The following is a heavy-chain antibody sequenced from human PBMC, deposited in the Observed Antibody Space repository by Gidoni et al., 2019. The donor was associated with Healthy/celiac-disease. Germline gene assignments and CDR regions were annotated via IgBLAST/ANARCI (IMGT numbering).Heavy chain of an antibody. CDR3: ARESTVIFVFDY. V-gene: IGHV3-33*01. CDR2: IWYDGSNK. J-gene: IGHJ4*02. D-gene: IGHD4-4*01. Sequence: QVQLVESGGGVVQPGRSLRLSCAASGFTFSSYGMHWVRQAPGKGLEWVAVIWYDGSNKYYADSVKGRFTISRDNSKNTLYLQMNSLRAEDTAVYYCARESTVIFVFDYWGQGTLVTVSS. CDR1: GFTFSSYG.